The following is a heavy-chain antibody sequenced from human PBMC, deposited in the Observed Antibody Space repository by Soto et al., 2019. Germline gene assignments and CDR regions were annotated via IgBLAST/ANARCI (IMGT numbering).Heavy chain of an antibody. CDR2: VSNGGDIT. CDR3: AKYSAIGRVFARSWIDS. D-gene: IGHD2-8*01. Sequence: EVQLLESGGGLVQPGGSLRLSCAASGFTFGSYAVSWVRQAPGKGLEWVSAVSNGGDITYYTDSVKGRFTISRDNSRTTVYLQMNSLRADDTAVYYCAKYSAIGRVFARSWIDSWGQGTLVTIFS. CDR1: GFTFGSYA. V-gene: IGHV3-23*01. J-gene: IGHJ4*02.